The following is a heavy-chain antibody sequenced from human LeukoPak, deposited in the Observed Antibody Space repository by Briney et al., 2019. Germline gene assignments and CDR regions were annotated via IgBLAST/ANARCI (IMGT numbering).Heavy chain of an antibody. CDR3: ARVYTTYMSGLAY. Sequence: PPETLSLTRTVSGGSLRDYTWNWIRHPPGKGLESIGCVYNRVRTPYNPPLTRLVTLSLYTPNKHFSLKINSLTAPGTPLYYCARVYTTYMSGLAYWGQGILVTVSS. CDR1: GGSLRDYT. CDR2: VYNRVRT. J-gene: IGHJ4*02. D-gene: IGHD6-13*01. V-gene: IGHV4-59*01.